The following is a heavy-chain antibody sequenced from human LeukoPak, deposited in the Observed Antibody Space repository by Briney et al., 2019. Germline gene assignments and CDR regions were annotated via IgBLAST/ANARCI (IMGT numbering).Heavy chain of an antibody. CDR3: AKGLAGYSSGGGY. V-gene: IGHV3-23*01. CDR2: ISGSGGST. D-gene: IGHD6-19*01. Sequence: PGGSLRLSCAASGFTFSSYAMSWVRQAPGKGLEWVSAISGSGGSTYFADSVKGRFTISRDNSKNTLYLQMNSLRAEDTAVYYCAKGLAGYSSGGGYWGQGTLVTVSS. CDR1: GFTFSSYA. J-gene: IGHJ4*02.